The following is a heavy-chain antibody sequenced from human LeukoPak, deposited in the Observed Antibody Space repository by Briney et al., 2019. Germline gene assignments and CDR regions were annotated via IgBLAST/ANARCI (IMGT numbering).Heavy chain of an antibody. CDR3: ARENRWELPYFDY. D-gene: IGHD1-26*01. J-gene: IGHJ4*02. CDR1: GFTVSSNY. Sequence: PGGSLRLSCAASGFTVSSNYMSWVRQAPGKGLEWVSVIYSGGSTYYADSVKGRFTISRDNSKNTLYLQMNSLRAEDTAVYYCARENRWELPYFDYWGQGTLVTVSS. CDR2: IYSGGST. V-gene: IGHV3-66*01.